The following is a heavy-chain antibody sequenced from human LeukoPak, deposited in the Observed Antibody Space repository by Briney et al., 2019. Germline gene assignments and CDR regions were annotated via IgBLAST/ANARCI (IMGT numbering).Heavy chain of an antibody. D-gene: IGHD3-9*01. CDR1: GFTVSSNY. CDR2: IYSGGST. J-gene: IGHJ3*02. V-gene: IGHV3-53*01. CDR3: ASVFYDILTGYYPRENDAFDI. Sequence: GGSLRLSCAASGFTVSSNYMSWVRQAPGKGLEWVSVIYSGGSTYYADSVKGRLTISRDNSKNPLYLKMNSLRAEDTAVYYCASVFYDILTGYYPRENDAFDIWGQGTMVTVSS.